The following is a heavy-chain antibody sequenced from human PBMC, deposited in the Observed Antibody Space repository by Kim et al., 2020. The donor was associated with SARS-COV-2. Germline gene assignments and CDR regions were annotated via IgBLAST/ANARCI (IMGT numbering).Heavy chain of an antibody. CDR2: SNEDGSIT. J-gene: IGHJ5*02. D-gene: IGHD5-12*01. CDR1: GFTFSKYW. CDR3: ARDLSGSADL. Sequence: GGSLRLSCAASGFTFSKYWMHWVRQVPGEGLVWVSRSNEDGSITNYADSVRGRFTISRDNARSTLYLQMNSLGAADTALYYCARDLSGSADLWGPGTLVT. V-gene: IGHV3-74*01.